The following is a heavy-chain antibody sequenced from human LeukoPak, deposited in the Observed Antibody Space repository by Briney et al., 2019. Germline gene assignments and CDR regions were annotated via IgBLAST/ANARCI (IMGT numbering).Heavy chain of an antibody. V-gene: IGHV3-30*02. CDR2: IRYDGSNK. CDR3: AKDPVNDYGETPWFDP. CDR1: GFTFSSYA. Sequence: GGSLRLSCAASGFTFSSYAMHWVRQAPGKGLEWVAFIRYDGSNKYYADSVKGRFTISRDNSKNTLYLQMNSLRAEDTAVYYCAKDPVNDYGETPWFDPWGQGTLVTVSS. D-gene: IGHD4-17*01. J-gene: IGHJ5*02.